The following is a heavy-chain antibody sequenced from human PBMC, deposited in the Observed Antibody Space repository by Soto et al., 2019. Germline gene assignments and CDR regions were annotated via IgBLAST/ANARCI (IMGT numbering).Heavy chain of an antibody. Sequence: QVHLVQSGAEVKKPGASVKVSCKASGYTFTSYGITWVRQAPGQGLEWMGWISAHNGNTDYAQKLQGRVIVTRDTSTSTAYMELRGLRSDVTAVYSCARGRYGDYWGQGALVTVSS. V-gene: IGHV1-18*01. CDR2: ISAHNGNT. J-gene: IGHJ4*02. CDR3: ARGRYGDY. CDR1: GYTFTSYG. D-gene: IGHD1-1*01.